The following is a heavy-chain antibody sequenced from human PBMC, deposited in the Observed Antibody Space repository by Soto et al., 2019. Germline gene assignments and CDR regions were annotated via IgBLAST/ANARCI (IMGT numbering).Heavy chain of an antibody. Sequence: EVQLVESGGGSAQPGGSLRLSCAASGFTFSSRWMHWVRQDPGKGLQWVSRIRHDGADSNYADFVGGRFTISRDNTKNTLHLQMNSLRAEDTAVYFCAADLVAGSGSLGHRGQGTLVTVSS. CDR1: GFTFSSRW. D-gene: IGHD3-10*01. CDR3: AADLVAGSGSLGH. J-gene: IGHJ4*02. V-gene: IGHV3-74*01. CDR2: IRHDGADS.